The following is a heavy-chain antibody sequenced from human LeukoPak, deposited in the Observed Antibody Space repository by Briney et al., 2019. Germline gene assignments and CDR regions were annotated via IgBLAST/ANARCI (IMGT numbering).Heavy chain of an antibody. D-gene: IGHD3-10*01. CDR1: GGSISSSSYY. V-gene: IGHV4-39*01. CDR2: IYYSGST. CDR3: ASGGYDGSLDY. J-gene: IGHJ4*02. Sequence: SETLSLTCTVSGGSISSSSYYWGWIRQPPGKGLEWIGSIYYSGSTYYNPPLKSRVTISVDTSKNQFSLKLNSVTAADTAVYYCASGGYDGSLDYWGQGTLVTVSS.